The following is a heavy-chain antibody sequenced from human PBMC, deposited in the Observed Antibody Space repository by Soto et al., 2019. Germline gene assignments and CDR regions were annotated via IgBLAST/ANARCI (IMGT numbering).Heavy chain of an antibody. V-gene: IGHV4-39*01. CDR1: GGSISSSSYY. CDR2: IYYSGST. D-gene: IGHD6-19*01. Sequence: SETLSLTCTVSGGSISSSSYYWGWIRQPPGKGLEWIGSIYYSGSTYYNPSLKSRVTISVDTSKNQFSLKLSSVTAADTAVYYCASQGSSGWYSYFDYWGQGTLVTVSS. CDR3: ASQGSSGWYSYFDY. J-gene: IGHJ4*02.